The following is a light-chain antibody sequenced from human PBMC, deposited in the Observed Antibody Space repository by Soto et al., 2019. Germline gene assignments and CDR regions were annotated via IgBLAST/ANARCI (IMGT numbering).Light chain of an antibody. J-gene: IGKJ4*01. Sequence: EIVLTQSPATVSLSPGERATLSCRASQSIRAYLAWYQQRPGQAPRLLIPDASNRTTGIPARFSGSGSGTDFTLTISSLEPEDAAGYYCQQCNKWPLTFGGGTKGEIK. V-gene: IGKV3-11*01. CDR1: QSIRAY. CDR3: QQCNKWPLT. CDR2: DAS.